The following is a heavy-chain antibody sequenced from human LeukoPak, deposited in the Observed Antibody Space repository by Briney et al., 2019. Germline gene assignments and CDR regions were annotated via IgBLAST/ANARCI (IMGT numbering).Heavy chain of an antibody. CDR3: ARDMVRGVTQPAYGMDV. J-gene: IGHJ6*02. D-gene: IGHD3-10*01. Sequence: PSETLSLTCAVYGGSLSGYYWSWIRQPPGKGLEWIGEINHSGSTNYNPSLKSRVTISVDTSRNQFSLKLSSVTAADTAVYYCARDMVRGVTQPAYGMDVWGQGTTVTVSS. CDR1: GGSLSGYY. V-gene: IGHV4-34*01. CDR2: INHSGST.